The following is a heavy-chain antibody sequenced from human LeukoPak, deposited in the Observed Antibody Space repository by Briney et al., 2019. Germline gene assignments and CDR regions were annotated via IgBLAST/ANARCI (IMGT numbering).Heavy chain of an antibody. V-gene: IGHV4-39*01. CDR3: ARHPKGYFSRFDP. CDR1: GGXISSTTQY. Sequence: PSGTLSLTCVVSGGXISSTTQYWGWIRQPPGKGLEGIGSIYYSGNTDYNPSLKSRVTISVDTSKNQFSLKLNSVTAADTAVYYCARHPKGYFSRFDPWGQGTLVTVSS. D-gene: IGHD2-15*01. CDR2: IYYSGNT. J-gene: IGHJ5*02.